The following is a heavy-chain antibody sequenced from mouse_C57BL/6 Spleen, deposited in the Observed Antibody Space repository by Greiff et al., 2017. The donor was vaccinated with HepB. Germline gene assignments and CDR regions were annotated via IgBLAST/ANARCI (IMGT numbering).Heavy chain of an antibody. CDR3: ARRYYGSSYYAMDY. D-gene: IGHD1-1*01. J-gene: IGHJ4*01. CDR2: ISYDGSN. Sequence: EVQLQQSGPGLVKPSQSLSLTCSVTGYSITSGYYWNWIRQFPGNKLEWMGYISYDGSNNYNPSLKNRISITRDTSKNQFFLKLNSVTTEDTATYYCARRYYGSSYYAMDYWGQGTSVTVSS. CDR1: GYSITSGYY. V-gene: IGHV3-6*01.